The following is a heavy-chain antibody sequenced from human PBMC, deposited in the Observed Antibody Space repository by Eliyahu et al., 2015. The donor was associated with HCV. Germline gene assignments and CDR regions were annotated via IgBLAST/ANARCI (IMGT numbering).Heavy chain of an antibody. CDR3: VTDQGTDSGGNFDY. CDR2: IKTKPDGGTA. J-gene: IGHJ4*02. D-gene: IGHD4-23*01. Sequence: VQLVESGGGLVKPGESLRLSCTXXGFSLTXXWMSWVRQGPGKGLEWVGRIKTKPDGGTADYNAPVKGRFTMSRDDSKNTLYLQMNSLKIEDTAMYYCVTDQGTDSGGNFDYWGQGTLVTVSS. V-gene: IGHV3-15*01. CDR1: GFSLTXXW.